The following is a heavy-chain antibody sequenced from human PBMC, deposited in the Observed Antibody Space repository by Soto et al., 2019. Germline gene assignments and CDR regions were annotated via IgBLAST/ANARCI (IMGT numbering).Heavy chain of an antibody. CDR1: GGSISSYH. V-gene: IGHV4-59*01. CDR2: IYYNGST. CDR3: AREADSYGYRDDAFDI. J-gene: IGHJ3*02. Sequence: SETLSLTCTVSGGSISSYHWSWIRQPPGKGLEWIGYIYYNGSTNYNPSLKSRVTISVDTSKNQFSLKLSSVTAADTAVYYCAREADSYGYRDDAFDIWGQGTMVTVSS. D-gene: IGHD5-18*01.